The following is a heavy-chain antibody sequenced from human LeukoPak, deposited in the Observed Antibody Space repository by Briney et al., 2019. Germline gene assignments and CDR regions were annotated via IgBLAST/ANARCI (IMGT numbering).Heavy chain of an antibody. CDR3: ARLNGTTGTTDYYYGMDV. D-gene: IGHD1-1*01. Sequence: SETQSLTCTVSGGSISSSSYYWGWIRQPPGKGLEWIGSIYYSRSTYYNPSLRSRVTISVDTSKNQFSLKLSSVTAADTAVYYCARLNGTTGTTDYYYGMDVWGQGTTVTVSS. V-gene: IGHV4-39*01. CDR2: IYYSRST. J-gene: IGHJ6*02. CDR1: GGSISSSSYY.